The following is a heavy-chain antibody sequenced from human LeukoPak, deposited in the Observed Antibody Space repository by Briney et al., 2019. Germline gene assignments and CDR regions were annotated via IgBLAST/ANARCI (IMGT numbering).Heavy chain of an antibody. J-gene: IGHJ4*02. V-gene: IGHV4-31*03. Sequence: SETLSLTCTVSGGSISSGGYYWSWIRQHPGKGLEWIGYIYYSGSTYYNPSLKSRVTISVDTSKNQFSLKLSSVTAADTAVYYCARATHTAMISFDYWGQGTLVTVSS. CDR1: GGSISSGGYY. CDR2: IYYSGST. D-gene: IGHD5-18*01. CDR3: ARATHTAMISFDY.